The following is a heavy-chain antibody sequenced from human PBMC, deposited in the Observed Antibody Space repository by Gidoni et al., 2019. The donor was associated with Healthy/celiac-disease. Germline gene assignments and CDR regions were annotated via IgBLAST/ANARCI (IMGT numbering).Heavy chain of an antibody. J-gene: IGHJ4*02. CDR3: ARGGDSSGWFSDY. CDR1: GFTFSSYG. V-gene: IGHV3-33*01. D-gene: IGHD6-19*01. Sequence: QVQLVESGGGVVQPGRSLRLSCAASGFTFSSYGMRWVRQAPGQGREWVAVIWYGGSNKYYADSVKGRFTISRDNSKNTLYLQMNSLRAEDTAVYYCARGGDSSGWFSDYWGQGTLVTVSS. CDR2: IWYGGSNK.